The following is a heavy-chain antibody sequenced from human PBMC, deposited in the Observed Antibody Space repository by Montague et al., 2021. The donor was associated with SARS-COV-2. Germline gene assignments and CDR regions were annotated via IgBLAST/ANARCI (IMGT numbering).Heavy chain of an antibody. CDR3: ARRLTGLEPPFDP. D-gene: IGHD1-1*01. CDR1: VSWNSGADR. J-gene: IGHJ5*02. V-gene: IGHV4-39*01. Sequence: SETLSLTCSGLVSWNSGADRNRTRLHPSHQKSLDAVGSIYYNGSTMYNPSLKSRVTMSVDTSKNQFSLHLNLVTAANTAVYYCARRLTGLEPPFDPWGQGTMVIGSS. CDR2: IYYNGST.